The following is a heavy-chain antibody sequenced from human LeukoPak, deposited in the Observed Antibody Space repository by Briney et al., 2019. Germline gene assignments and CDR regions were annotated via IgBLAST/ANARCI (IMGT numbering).Heavy chain of an antibody. CDR1: GYTFTIYG. J-gene: IGHJ4*02. CDR3: ARDPHVVEAAGQVDY. CDR2: ISAYNGNT. Sequence: ASVKVSCKASGYTFTIYGFSWLRQAPGQGPKWMGWISAYNGNTKYAQKFQGRVTMTTDTSTSTGYMELRSLRSDDTAVYYCARDPHVVEAAGQVDYWGQGTLVTVSS. V-gene: IGHV1-18*01. D-gene: IGHD6-13*01.